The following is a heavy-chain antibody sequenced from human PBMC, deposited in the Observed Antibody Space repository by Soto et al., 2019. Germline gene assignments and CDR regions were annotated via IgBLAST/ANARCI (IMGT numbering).Heavy chain of an antibody. CDR1: GYSFTSYD. V-gene: IGHV1-8*01. J-gene: IGHJ1*01. CDR3: ARVSMGSSSEDFQH. Sequence: QVQLVQSGAEVKKPGASVKVSCKASGYSFTSYDINWVRQATGQGLEWMGWMNPNSGNTGYAQKFPGRGTMTRHNSISTAYMELRSLRSDDTAVYYCARVSMGSSSEDFQHWGQGTLVTV. D-gene: IGHD6-6*01. CDR2: MNPNSGNT.